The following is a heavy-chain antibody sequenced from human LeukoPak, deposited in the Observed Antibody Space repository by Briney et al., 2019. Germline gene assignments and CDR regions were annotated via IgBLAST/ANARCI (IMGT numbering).Heavy chain of an antibody. D-gene: IGHD5-12*01. CDR2: VDYTGIT. CDR1: GGSISSSGYY. J-gene: IGHJ6*02. CDR3: ARDNRSSGYDATYYYYGMDV. V-gene: IGHV4-39*02. Sequence: PSETLSLTCTVSGGSISSSGYYWGWIRQPPGKGLEWIGSVDYTGITSHSPSLKSRVTISVDTSKNQFSLKVSSVSAADTGVYYCARDNRSSGYDATYYYYGMDVWGQGTTVTVSS.